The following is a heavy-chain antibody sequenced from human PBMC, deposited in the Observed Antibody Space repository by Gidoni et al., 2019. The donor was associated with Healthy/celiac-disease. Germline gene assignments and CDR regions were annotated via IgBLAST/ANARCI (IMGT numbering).Heavy chain of an antibody. D-gene: IGHD3-22*01. CDR3: ARESGVFLSGGDQLKHKDSSGYYQDY. CDR1: GASFSGYY. V-gene: IGHV4-34*01. CDR2: INIRGST. J-gene: IGHJ4*02. Sequence: QVQLQQWGAGLLKPSATLSLTSAVYGASFSGYYLSRLRRPPWKGLEWIGEINIRGSTNYNPSLKSRVTKSEDPSKNQFSLNLHSVTDADTAVYYCARESGVFLSGGDQLKHKDSSGYYQDYWGQGTLVTVSS.